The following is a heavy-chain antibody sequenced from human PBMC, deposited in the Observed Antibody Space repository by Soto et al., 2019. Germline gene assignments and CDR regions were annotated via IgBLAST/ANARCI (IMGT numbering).Heavy chain of an antibody. CDR1: GYTFTSYY. D-gene: IGHD3-22*01. Sequence: ASVKVSWKASGYTFTSYYMHWVRQAPGQGLEWMGIINPSGGSTSYAQKFQGRVTMTRDTSTSTVYMELSSLRSEDTAVYYCARDQDYYDSSGYYQQAFAIWGQGTMVTVSS. CDR2: INPSGGST. CDR3: ARDQDYYDSSGYYQQAFAI. J-gene: IGHJ3*02. V-gene: IGHV1-46*03.